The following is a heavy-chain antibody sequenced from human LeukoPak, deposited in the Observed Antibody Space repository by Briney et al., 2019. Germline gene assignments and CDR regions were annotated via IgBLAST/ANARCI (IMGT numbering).Heavy chain of an antibody. Sequence: ASVKVSCKASGYTFTGYYMHWVRQAPGQGLEWMGWINPNSGGTNYAQKFQGRVTMTRDTSISTAYMELSRLRSDDTAVYYCARDRPARATVTTSLDYWGQGTLVTVSS. D-gene: IGHD4-17*01. CDR1: GYTFTGYY. J-gene: IGHJ4*02. CDR3: ARDRPARATVTTSLDY. V-gene: IGHV1-2*02. CDR2: INPNSGGT.